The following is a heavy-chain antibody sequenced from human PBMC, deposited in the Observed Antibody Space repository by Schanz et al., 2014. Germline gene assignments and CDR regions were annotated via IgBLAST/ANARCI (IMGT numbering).Heavy chain of an antibody. V-gene: IGHV3-23*04. D-gene: IGHD3-22*01. CDR1: GFSFSDHA. Sequence: VQLVESGGGLVQPGGSLRLSCAASGFSFSDHAMDWVRQAPGKGLEWVSGFDAHDGRAYYADSAKGRFTISRDNSKSTLYVEMNSLRAEDTAVYYCARPPHDSSGYYPFDYWGQGTLVTVSS. CDR2: FDAHDGRA. J-gene: IGHJ4*02. CDR3: ARPPHDSSGYYPFDY.